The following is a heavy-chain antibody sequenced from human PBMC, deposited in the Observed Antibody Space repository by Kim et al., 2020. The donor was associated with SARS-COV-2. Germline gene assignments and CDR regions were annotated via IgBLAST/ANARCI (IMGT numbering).Heavy chain of an antibody. CDR3: ARPLSGDHGLYYYYYYGMDV. V-gene: IGHV1-69*13. Sequence: SVKVSCKASGGTFSSYAISWVRQAPGQGLEWMGGIIPIFGTANYAQKFQGRVTITADESTSTAYMELSSLRSEDTAVYYCARPLSGDHGLYYYYYYGMDVWGQGTTVTVSS. D-gene: IGHD1-26*01. CDR1: GGTFSSYA. CDR2: IIPIFGTA. J-gene: IGHJ6*02.